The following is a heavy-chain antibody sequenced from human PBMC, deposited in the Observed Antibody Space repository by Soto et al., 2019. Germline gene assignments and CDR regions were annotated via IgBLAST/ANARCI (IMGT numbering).Heavy chain of an antibody. CDR3: ARRYSYGHFDY. D-gene: IGHD5-18*01. Sequence: PSETLSLTCAVYGGSFSGYYWSWIRQPPGKGLEWIGEINHSGSTNYNPSLKSRVTISVDTSKNQFSPKLSSVTAADTAVYYCARRYSYGHFDYWGQGPLVTVSS. V-gene: IGHV4-34*01. CDR1: GGSFSGYY. CDR2: INHSGST. J-gene: IGHJ4*02.